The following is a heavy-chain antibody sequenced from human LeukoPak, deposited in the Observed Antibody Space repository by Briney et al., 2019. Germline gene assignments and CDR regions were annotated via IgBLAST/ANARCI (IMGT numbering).Heavy chain of an antibody. V-gene: IGHV3-21*01. J-gene: IGHJ4*02. CDR1: GFTFSHYT. Sequence: GGSLRLSCVASGFTFSHYTMNWVRQAPGKGLEWVSSNSSGSTYIYYSDSVKGRFTISRDNAKNSLSLQMNGLRAEDTAVYYCARFTTTYYFDHWGQGTLVTVSS. CDR3: ARFTTTYYFDH. CDR2: NSSGSTYI. D-gene: IGHD3-22*01.